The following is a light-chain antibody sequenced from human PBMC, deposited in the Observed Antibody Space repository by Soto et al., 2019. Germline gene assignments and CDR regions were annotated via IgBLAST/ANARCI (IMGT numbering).Light chain of an antibody. J-gene: IGLJ1*01. Sequence: QSVLTQPASVSGSPGQSITISCTGASSDVGGYNYVSWYQHHPGKAPKLMIYDVTYRPSGVSIRFSGSKSGNTASLTISGLQAEDEADYYCSSYTSSSTPYVFGTGTKVTVL. V-gene: IGLV2-14*03. CDR3: SSYTSSSTPYV. CDR2: DVT. CDR1: SSDVGGYNY.